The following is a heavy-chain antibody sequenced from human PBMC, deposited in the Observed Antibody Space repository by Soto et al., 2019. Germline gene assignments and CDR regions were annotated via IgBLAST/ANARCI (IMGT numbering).Heavy chain of an antibody. CDR3: ARAPGYDHYHYYGMDV. V-gene: IGHV6-1*01. CDR1: GDSVSSNSAA. CDR2: TYYRSKWYN. Sequence: PSQTLSLTCAISGDSVSSNSAAWNWIRQSPSRGLEWLGRTYYRSKWYNDYAVSVNSRITINPDTSKNQFSLQMNSVTPEDTAVYYCARAPGYDHYHYYGMDVWGQGTTVTVSS. J-gene: IGHJ6*02. D-gene: IGHD3-3*01.